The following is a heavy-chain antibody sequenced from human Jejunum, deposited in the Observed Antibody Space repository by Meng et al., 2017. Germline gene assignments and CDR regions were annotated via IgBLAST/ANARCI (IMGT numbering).Heavy chain of an antibody. CDR2: ISGGTGYI. CDR1: GFTFSSHT. D-gene: IGHD3-3*01. V-gene: IGHV3-21*01. J-gene: IGHJ4*02. CDR3: VRSSGYPDY. Sequence: EVHLVESGGGLVKPGGSLRLSCAASGFTFSSHTMNWVRQAPGKGLEWVSSISGGTGYIYYADSVKGRFTISRDNAKNSLYLHMNSLRAEDTAVYYCVRSSGYPDYWGQGTLVTVSS.